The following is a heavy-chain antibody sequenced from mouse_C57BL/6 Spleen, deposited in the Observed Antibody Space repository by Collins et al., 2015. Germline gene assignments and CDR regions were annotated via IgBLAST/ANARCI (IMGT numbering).Heavy chain of an antibody. Sequence: QVQLQQPGAELVMPGASVKLSCKASGYTFTSYWMHWVKQRPGQGLEWIGEIDPSDSYTNYNQKFKGKSTLTVDKSSSTAYMQLSSLTSEDSAVYYCARWYYGSSYDYAMDYWGQGTSVTVSS. CDR3: ARWYYGSSYDYAMDY. J-gene: IGHJ4*01. CDR1: GYTFTSYW. V-gene: IGHV1-69*01. CDR2: IDPSDSYT. D-gene: IGHD1-1*01.